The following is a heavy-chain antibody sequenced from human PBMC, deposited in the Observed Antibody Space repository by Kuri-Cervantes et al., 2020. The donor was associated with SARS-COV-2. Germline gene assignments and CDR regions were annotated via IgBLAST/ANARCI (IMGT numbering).Heavy chain of an antibody. CDR2: IYYSGST. CDR1: GDSIGSGDYY. Sequence: LRLSCIVSGDSIGSGDYYWSWIRQPPGKGLEWVGHIYYSGSTDYNPSLKSRVTISVDTSKNQFSLKLSSVTATDTAVYYCARARPSPGLGIFDYWGQGTLVTVSS. D-gene: IGHD7-27*01. V-gene: IGHV4-30-4*08. J-gene: IGHJ4*02. CDR3: ARARPSPGLGIFDY.